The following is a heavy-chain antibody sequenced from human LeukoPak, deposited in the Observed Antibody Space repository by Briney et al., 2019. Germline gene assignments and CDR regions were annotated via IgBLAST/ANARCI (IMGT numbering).Heavy chain of an antibody. CDR3: AKEKYSRNYYYGMAV. CDR1: GFTFDDYA. D-gene: IGHD6-6*01. V-gene: IGHV3-9*01. Sequence: LRLSCAASGFTFDDYAMHWVRQAPGKGLEWVSGIAWNSGNIDYADSVKGRFTISRDNAKNSLYLQMNSLRGDDTALYYCAKEKYSRNYYYGMAVWGQGTTVTVSS. J-gene: IGHJ6*02. CDR2: IAWNSGNI.